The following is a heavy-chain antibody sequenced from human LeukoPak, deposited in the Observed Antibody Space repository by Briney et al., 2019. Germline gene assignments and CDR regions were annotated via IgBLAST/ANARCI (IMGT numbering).Heavy chain of an antibody. CDR2: INPSGGFT. D-gene: IGHD3-10*01. V-gene: IGHV1-46*01. Sequence: ASVKVSCKASGYSFSTHWMHWVRQAPGQGLEWMGIINPSGGFTSYAQKLQGRVTVTRDMSTSTVYMELSSLRSEDTAVYYCARGIKAMVRGVIPWGIRYYYYMDVWGKGTTVTISS. CDR3: ARGIKAMVRGVIPWGIRYYYYMDV. CDR1: GYSFSTHW. J-gene: IGHJ6*03.